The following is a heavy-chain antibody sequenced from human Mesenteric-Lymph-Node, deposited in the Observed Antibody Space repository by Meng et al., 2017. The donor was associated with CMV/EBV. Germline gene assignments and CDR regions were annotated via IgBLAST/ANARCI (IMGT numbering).Heavy chain of an antibody. CDR2: INHSGST. CDR3: ARAGIAARHYYYYGMDV. CDR1: GGSFSGYY. J-gene: IGHJ6*02. V-gene: IGHV4-34*01. Sequence: SQTPSLTCAVYGGSFSGYYWSWIRQPPGKGLEWIGEINHSGSTNSNPSLKSRVTISVDTSKNQFSLKLSSVTAADTAVYYCARAGIAARHYYYYGMDVWGQGTTVTVSS. D-gene: IGHD6-6*01.